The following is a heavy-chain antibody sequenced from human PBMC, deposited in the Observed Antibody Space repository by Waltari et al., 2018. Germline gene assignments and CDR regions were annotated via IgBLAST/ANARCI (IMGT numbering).Heavy chain of an antibody. J-gene: IGHJ4*02. Sequence: QMQLVQAGPEGKKPGTSVKVSCEASGFTFTSSAVQWVRQARGQRLEWIGWIVVGSGNTNYAQKFQERVTITRDMSTSTAYMELSSLRSEDTAVYYCAAWGYSSSWYFDYWGQGTLVTVSS. CDR3: AAWGYSSSWYFDY. CDR2: IVVGSGNT. V-gene: IGHV1-58*01. CDR1: GFTFTSSA. D-gene: IGHD6-13*01.